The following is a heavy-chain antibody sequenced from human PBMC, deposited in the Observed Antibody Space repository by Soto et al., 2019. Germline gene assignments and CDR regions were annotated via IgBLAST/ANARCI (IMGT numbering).Heavy chain of an antibody. CDR1: GGSISSGDYY. D-gene: IGHD3-10*01. J-gene: IGHJ5*02. CDR2: IYYSGST. Sequence: TLSLTCTVSGGSISSGDYYWSWIHQPPGKGLEWIGYIYYSGSTYYNPSLKSRVTISVDTSKNQFSLKLSSVTAADTAVYYCARGRQGYYYGSGAQVDWFDPWGQGTLVTVSS. V-gene: IGHV4-30-4*01. CDR3: ARGRQGYYYGSGAQVDWFDP.